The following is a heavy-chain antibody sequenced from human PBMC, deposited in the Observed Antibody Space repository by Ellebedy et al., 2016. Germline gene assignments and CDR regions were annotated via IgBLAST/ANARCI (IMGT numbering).Heavy chain of an antibody. V-gene: IGHV3-23*01. CDR1: GFTFSTHS. CDR3: AKRRQQLVRGDFDY. CDR2: ISAGTGTT. Sequence: GESLKISCAASGFTFSTHSMSWVRQAPGKGLEWVSGISAGTGTTYYADSVKGRFTISRDNSKNTLYLQMSSLTDDDTALYYCAKRRQQLVRGDFDYWGQGTLVTVSS. J-gene: IGHJ4*02. D-gene: IGHD6-13*01.